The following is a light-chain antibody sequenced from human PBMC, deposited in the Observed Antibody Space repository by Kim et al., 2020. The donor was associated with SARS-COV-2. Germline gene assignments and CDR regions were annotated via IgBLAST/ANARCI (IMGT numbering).Light chain of an antibody. Sequence: IVMTQSPDSLAVSLGERATLNCKSSQTVLYNSNNKNYLAWYQQKPEQAPKLLIYWASIRESGVSDRFSGSGSETDFTLTISSLQAEDVAVYYCQQYYRTPPSFGQGTKLEI. CDR1: QTVLYNSNNKNY. CDR3: QQYYRTPPS. CDR2: WAS. J-gene: IGKJ2*03. V-gene: IGKV4-1*01.